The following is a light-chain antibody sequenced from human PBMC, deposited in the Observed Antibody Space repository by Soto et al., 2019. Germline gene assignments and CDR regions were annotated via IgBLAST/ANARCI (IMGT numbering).Light chain of an antibody. Sequence: QTVVTQPPSASASLGASVKLTCTLSSGHSSDAIAWHQQQPEKGPRYLMKLNSDGSHTKGDGIPDRFSGSTSGAERYLTISSLQSEDEADYFCQTWGTGIQVFGSGTKLTVL. CDR1: SGHSSDA. V-gene: IGLV4-69*01. CDR2: LNSDGSH. J-gene: IGLJ1*01. CDR3: QTWGTGIQV.